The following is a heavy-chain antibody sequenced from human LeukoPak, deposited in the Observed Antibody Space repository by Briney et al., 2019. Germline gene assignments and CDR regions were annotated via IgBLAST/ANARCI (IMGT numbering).Heavy chain of an antibody. J-gene: IGHJ4*02. D-gene: IGHD5-18*01. CDR2: IIPILGIA. V-gene: IGHV1-69*04. CDR3: ASGRQLWYPFFDY. CDR1: GGTFSSYA. Sequence: SVKLSCKASGGTFSSYAISWVWQAPGQGLEWVGRIIPILGIANYAQKFQGRVTITADKSTSTTYMELSSLRSEDTAVYYCASGRQLWYPFFDYWGQGTLVTVSS.